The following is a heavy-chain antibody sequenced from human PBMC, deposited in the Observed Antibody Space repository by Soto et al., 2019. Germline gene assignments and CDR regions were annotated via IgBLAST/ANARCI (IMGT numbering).Heavy chain of an antibody. CDR1: GGTFSSYA. J-gene: IGHJ6*02. Sequence: SVKVSCKASGGTFSSYAISWVRQAPGQGLEWMGGIIPIFGTANYAQKFQGRVTITADESTSTAYMELSSLRSEDRAVYYCARNRITIVGVVIYPYSYGMDVWAQGNTSTVS. D-gene: IGHD3-3*01. CDR3: ARNRITIVGVVIYPYSYGMDV. CDR2: IIPIFGTA. V-gene: IGHV1-69*13.